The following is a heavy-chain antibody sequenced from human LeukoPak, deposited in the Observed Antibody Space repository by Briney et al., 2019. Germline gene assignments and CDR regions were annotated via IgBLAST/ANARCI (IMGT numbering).Heavy chain of an antibody. Sequence: GGSLRLSCAASGFTFDDYAMHWVRQAPGKGLEWVSGISWNSGSIGYADSVKGRFTISRDNAKNSLYLQMSSLRAEDTALYYCAKDIYDSSGYYYYSAFDIWGQGTMLTVSS. CDR2: ISWNSGSI. CDR1: GFTFDDYA. J-gene: IGHJ3*02. CDR3: AKDIYDSSGYYYYSAFDI. D-gene: IGHD3-22*01. V-gene: IGHV3-9*01.